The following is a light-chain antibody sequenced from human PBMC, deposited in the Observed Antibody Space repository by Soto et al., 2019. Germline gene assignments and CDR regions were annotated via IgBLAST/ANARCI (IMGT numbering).Light chain of an antibody. CDR3: CSYTSSSTVV. V-gene: IGLV2-14*01. Sequence: QSALTQPASVSGSPGQSITISCTGTSSDVGGYNYVSWYQQHPGKAPKLMIYDVSNRPSGVSNRFSGSKAGNTSSLTISGIQGEDEADYYCCSYTSSSTVVFGGGTKLAVL. CDR2: DVS. CDR1: SSDVGGYNY. J-gene: IGLJ2*01.